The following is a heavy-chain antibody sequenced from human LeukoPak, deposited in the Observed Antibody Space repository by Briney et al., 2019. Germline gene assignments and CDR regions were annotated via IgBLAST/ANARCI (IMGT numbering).Heavy chain of an antibody. CDR2: IYHSGST. J-gene: IGHJ5*02. CDR1: GGSLSGYY. CDR3: ARAPYSSSSRRWFDP. V-gene: IGHV4-34*11. Sequence: SETLSLTCAVYGGSLSGYYWSWIRQPPGKGLEWIGYIYHSGSTYYNPSLKSRVTISVDTSKNQFSLKLSSVTAADTAVYYCARAPYSSSSRRWFDPWGQGTLVTVSS. D-gene: IGHD6-6*01.